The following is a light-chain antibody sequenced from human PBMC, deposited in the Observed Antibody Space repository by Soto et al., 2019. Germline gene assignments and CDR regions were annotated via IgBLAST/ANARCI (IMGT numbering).Light chain of an antibody. CDR2: DNN. V-gene: IGLV1-51*01. CDR1: SSNIGNNY. CDR3: GPWDSSLSVGV. Sequence: QSVLTQPPSVSASPGQKVTISCSGSSSNIGNNYVYSYQSLPGTAPKLLIYDNNERPSGIHDRLSGSKSGTSATLGITGLQTGDEADYYCGPWDSSLSVGVVGGRTKLTVL. J-gene: IGLJ2*01.